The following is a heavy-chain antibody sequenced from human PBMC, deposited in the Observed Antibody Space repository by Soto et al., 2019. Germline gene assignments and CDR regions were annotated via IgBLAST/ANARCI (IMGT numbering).Heavy chain of an antibody. Sequence: QITLRESGPTLVKPTQTLTLTCTFSGFSLNTREVGVGWIRQPPGKALEWLALIFWDDDKRYSPSLKTRLTISKDTSKSQVVLTMTNMDPVDTATYYCAHVRIGPRIEDYLAYYFDFWGQGTLVTVSS. D-gene: IGHD4-17*01. V-gene: IGHV2-5*02. J-gene: IGHJ4*02. CDR2: IFWDDDK. CDR1: GFSLNTREVG. CDR3: AHVRIGPRIEDYLAYYFDF.